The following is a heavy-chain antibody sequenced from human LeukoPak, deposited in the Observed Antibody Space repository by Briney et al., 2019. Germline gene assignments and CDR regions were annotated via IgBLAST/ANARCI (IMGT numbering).Heavy chain of an antibody. J-gene: IGHJ4*02. V-gene: IGHV3-23*01. CDR3: ARDVTSIAAAGPDY. CDR2: ISGSGGST. CDR1: GFTFSSYA. Sequence: GGSLRLSCAASGFTFSSYAMSWVRQAPGKGLEWVSAISGSGGSTYYADSVKGRFTISRDNSKNTLYLQMNSLRAEGTAVYYCARDVTSIAAAGPDYWGQGTLVTVSS. D-gene: IGHD6-13*01.